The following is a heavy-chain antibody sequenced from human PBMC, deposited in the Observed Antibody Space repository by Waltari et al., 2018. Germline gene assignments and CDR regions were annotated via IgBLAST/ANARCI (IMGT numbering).Heavy chain of an antibody. Sequence: EAQLVESGGGLVQPGGSLGLACAASGFIPEVWMDWVRQAPGKGLEWVASINEDGNKKDYVDSVKGRFTISRDNAKKSLYLQMNSLRVEDTAIYYCVSEYISGYWGQGTLVTVSS. CDR3: VSEYISGY. D-gene: IGHD6-19*01. CDR2: INEDGNKK. V-gene: IGHV3-7*01. CDR1: GFIPEVW. J-gene: IGHJ4*02.